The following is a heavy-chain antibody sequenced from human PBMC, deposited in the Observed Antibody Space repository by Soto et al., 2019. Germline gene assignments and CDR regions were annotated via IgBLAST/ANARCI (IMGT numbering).Heavy chain of an antibody. J-gene: IGHJ6*02. CDR1: GFTFSSYG. CDR3: AKDLCKVFGVVTRRSFYYYGMDV. Sequence: QVQLVESGGGVVQPGRSPRLSCAASGFTFSSYGMHWVRQAPGKGLEWVAVISYDGSNKYYADSVKGRFTISRDNSKKGRDLQRKSLRAEDTAVYYCAKDLCKVFGVVTRRSFYYYGMDVWGQGTTVTVSS. V-gene: IGHV3-30*18. D-gene: IGHD3-3*01. CDR2: ISYDGSNK.